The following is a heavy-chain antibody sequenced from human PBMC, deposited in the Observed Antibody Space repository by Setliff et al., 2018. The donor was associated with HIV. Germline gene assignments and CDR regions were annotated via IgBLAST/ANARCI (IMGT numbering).Heavy chain of an antibody. CDR2: IGPRSTTI. Sequence: PGGSLRLSCTASGFTFSSYSMNWVRQAPGKGLEWISYIGPRSTTISYADSVRGRFTISRDNAKNSLYLQMNTLRAEDTAVYYCAALSLRTNAVYGIVSTLFDPWGRGTLVTVSS. CDR1: GFTFSSYS. J-gene: IGHJ5*02. V-gene: IGHV3-48*04. D-gene: IGHD2-8*01. CDR3: AALSLRTNAVYGIVSTLFDP.